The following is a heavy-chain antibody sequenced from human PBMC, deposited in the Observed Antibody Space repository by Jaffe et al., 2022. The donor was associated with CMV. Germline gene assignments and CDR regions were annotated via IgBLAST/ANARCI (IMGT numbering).Heavy chain of an antibody. J-gene: IGHJ4*02. V-gene: IGHV3-30*18. CDR1: GFTFSSYG. D-gene: IGHD4-17*01. Sequence: QVQLVESGGGVVQPGRSLRLSCAASGFTFSSYGMHWVRQAPGKGLEWVAVISYDGSNKYYADSVKGRFTISRDNSKNTLYLQMNSLRAEDTAVYYCAKDPTYYGDYDYYFDYWGQGTLVTVSS. CDR2: ISYDGSNK. CDR3: AKDPTYYGDYDYYFDY.